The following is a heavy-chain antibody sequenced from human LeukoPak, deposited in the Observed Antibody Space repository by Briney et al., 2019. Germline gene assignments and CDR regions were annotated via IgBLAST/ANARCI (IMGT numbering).Heavy chain of an antibody. CDR3: AREAYDSSRR. CDR2: INADGSST. CDR1: GLTFSSYW. J-gene: IGHJ4*02. V-gene: IGHV3-74*01. D-gene: IGHD3-22*01. Sequence: GGSLRLSCAASGLTFSSYWMHWVRQTPWKGLVWVSRINADGSSTSYADSVKGRFTISRDNAKNTLYLQMNSLRAEDTAVYYCAREAYDSSRRWGQGTLVTVSS.